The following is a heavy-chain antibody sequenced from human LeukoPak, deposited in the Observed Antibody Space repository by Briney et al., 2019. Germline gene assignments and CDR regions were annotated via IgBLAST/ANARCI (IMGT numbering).Heavy chain of an antibody. D-gene: IGHD3-22*01. CDR3: ARVEFGSGYYFHYYYMDV. CDR1: GVSISSYY. J-gene: IGHJ6*03. Sequence: KPSETLSLTCTVSGVSISSYYWSWIRQPPGKGLEWVGYIYYSGSTNYNPSLKSRVTISVDTSKNQFSLKLSSVTAADTAVYYCARVEFGSGYYFHYYYMDVWGKGTTVTVSS. CDR2: IYYSGST. V-gene: IGHV4-59*01.